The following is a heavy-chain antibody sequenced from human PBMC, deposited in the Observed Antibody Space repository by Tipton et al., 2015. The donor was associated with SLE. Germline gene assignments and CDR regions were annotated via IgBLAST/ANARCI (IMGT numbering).Heavy chain of an antibody. CDR2: IYYSGNT. CDR3: ARGRGIVVVPARAFDI. D-gene: IGHD2-2*01. Sequence: TLSLTCTVSGGSISSADYYWNWVRHHPGKGLEWIGYIYYSGNTYYNPSLKSRLTISLDTSKNHFSLRLTSVTAADTAVYYCARGRGIVVVPARAFDIWGQGTMVTVSS. J-gene: IGHJ3*02. CDR1: GGSISSADYY. V-gene: IGHV4-31*03.